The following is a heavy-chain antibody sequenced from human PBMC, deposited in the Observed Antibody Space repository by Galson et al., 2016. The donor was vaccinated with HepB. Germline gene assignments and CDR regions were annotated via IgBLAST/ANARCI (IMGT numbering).Heavy chain of an antibody. D-gene: IGHD3-16*02. J-gene: IGHJ4*02. CDR3: ARDLTGSSRYMGIAY. Sequence: SLRLSCAASGFTFSYFGMHWVRQAPGKGQEWVASIWSDGSKNYYAESVKGRFTIPRDNSKNTLCLLMNSVRGEDTSIYYCARDLTGSSRYMGIAYWGLGTLVTVSS. V-gene: IGHV3-33*01. CDR1: GFTFSYFG. CDR2: IWSDGSKN.